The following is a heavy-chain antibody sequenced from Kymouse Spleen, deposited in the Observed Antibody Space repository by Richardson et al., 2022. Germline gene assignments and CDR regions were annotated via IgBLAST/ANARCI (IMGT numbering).Heavy chain of an antibody. CDR1: GGSISSGGYY. D-gene: IGHD3-10*01. CDR2: IYYSGST. J-gene: IGHJ1*01. Sequence: QVQLQESGPGLVKPSQTLSLTCTVSGGSISSGGYYWSWIRQHPGKGLEWIGYIYYSGSTYYNPSLKSRVTISVDTSKNQFSLKLSSVTAADTAVYYCARDDYYGSGSYEGYFQHWGQGTLVTVSS. CDR3: ARDDYYGSGSYEGYFQH. V-gene: IGHV4-31*03.